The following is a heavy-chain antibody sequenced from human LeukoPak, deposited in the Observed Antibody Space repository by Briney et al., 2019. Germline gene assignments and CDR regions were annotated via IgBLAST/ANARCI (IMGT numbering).Heavy chain of an antibody. D-gene: IGHD1-1*01. CDR1: GFTFDDYA. Sequence: PGGSLRLSCAASGFTFDDYAMLWVRQAPGKGLEWVPGISWNSGSIGYADSVKGRFTISRDNAKNSLYLQMNSLRAEDTALYYCAKDRTSYYYYYMDVWGKGTTVTVSS. CDR2: ISWNSGSI. V-gene: IGHV3-9*01. J-gene: IGHJ6*03. CDR3: AKDRTSYYYYYMDV.